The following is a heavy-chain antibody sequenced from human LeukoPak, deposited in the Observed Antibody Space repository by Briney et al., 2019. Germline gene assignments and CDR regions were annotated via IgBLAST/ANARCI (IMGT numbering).Heavy chain of an antibody. CDR3: GRPGGKDN. J-gene: IGHJ4*02. D-gene: IGHD2-15*01. Sequence: GASLKISCRCSGYSFITNWIGWVRQLPAKELEWMGMIYPADSGTRYSPSFQGQVTITADTSNSTAYLQRSSLTASDTAMYYCGRPGGKDNWGQGTLVTVSS. V-gene: IGHV5-51*01. CDR1: GYSFITNW. CDR2: IYPADSGT.